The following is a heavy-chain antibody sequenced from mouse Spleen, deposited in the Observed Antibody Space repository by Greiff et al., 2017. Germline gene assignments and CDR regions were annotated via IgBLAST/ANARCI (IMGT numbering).Heavy chain of an antibody. J-gene: IGHJ1*01. V-gene: IGHV3-6*01. CDR1: GYSITSGYY. Sequence: EVKLVESGPGLVKPSQSLSLTCSVPGYSITSGYYWNWIRQFPGNKLEWMGYISYDGSNNYNPSLKNRISITRDTSKNQFFLKLNSVTTEDTATYYCVYYGNYDWYFDVWGAGTTVTVSS. D-gene: IGHD2-1*01. CDR3: VYYGNYDWYFDV. CDR2: ISYDGSN.